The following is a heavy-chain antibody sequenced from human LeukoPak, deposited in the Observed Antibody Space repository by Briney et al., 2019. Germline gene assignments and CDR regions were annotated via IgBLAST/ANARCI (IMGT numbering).Heavy chain of an antibody. CDR3: FIMGTTTTDY. CDR2: VYFTGST. J-gene: IGHJ4*02. Sequence: PSETLSLTCTVSGDSISSGDYYWSWIRQPPGKGLEYIGYVYFTGSTYYDPSLKSRLAFSVDTSKNQFSLNLSPVTATAVYYCVIFIMGTTTTDYWGQGTLVTVSS. V-gene: IGHV4-30-4*02. CDR1: GDSISSGDYY. D-gene: IGHD1-26*01.